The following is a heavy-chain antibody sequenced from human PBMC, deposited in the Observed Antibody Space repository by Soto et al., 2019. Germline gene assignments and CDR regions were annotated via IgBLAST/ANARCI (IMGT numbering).Heavy chain of an antibody. J-gene: IGHJ3*02. CDR1: GFTFTNVW. CDR3: TTDHYCSSITCPGAFDM. V-gene: IGHV3-15*01. D-gene: IGHD2-2*01. CDR2: IKRKIDDGTT. Sequence: EVQLVESGGGLVEPGGSLRLSCAASGFTFTNVWMTWVRQAPGKGLEWVGRIKRKIDDGTTDYAAPVKGRFTISRDDSKSTLYLQMNSLKTEDTDVYYCTTDHYCSSITCPGAFDMWGQGTMVTVSS.